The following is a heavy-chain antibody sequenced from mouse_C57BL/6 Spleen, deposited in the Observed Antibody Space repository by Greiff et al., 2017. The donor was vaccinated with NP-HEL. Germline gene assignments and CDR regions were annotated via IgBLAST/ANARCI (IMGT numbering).Heavy chain of an antibody. CDR2: IYPSDSET. V-gene: IGHV1-61*01. CDR1: GYTFTSYW. CDR3: ARKGNYGYYFDY. Sequence: QVQLQQPGAELVRPGSSVKLSCKASGYTFTSYWMDWVKQRPGQGLEWIGNIYPSDSETHYNQKFKDKATLTVDKSSSTAYMQLSSLTSEDSAVYYCARKGNYGYYFDYWGQGTTLTVSS. D-gene: IGHD1-1*01. J-gene: IGHJ2*01.